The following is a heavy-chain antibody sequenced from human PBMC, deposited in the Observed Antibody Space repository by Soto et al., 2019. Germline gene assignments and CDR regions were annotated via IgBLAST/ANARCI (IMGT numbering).Heavy chain of an antibody. J-gene: IGHJ4*02. CDR1: GGSISSGGYY. CDR3: ARYCSGGSCYSSHFDY. Sequence: QVQLQESGPGLVKPSQTLSLTCTVSGGSISSGGYYWSWIRQHPGKGLEGIGYIFYSGSTYYNPSLKSQVTISVDTSKTPCSLKLSSVTAADTAVYYCARYCSGGSCYSSHFDYWGQGTLVTVSS. CDR2: IFYSGST. D-gene: IGHD2-15*01. V-gene: IGHV4-31*01.